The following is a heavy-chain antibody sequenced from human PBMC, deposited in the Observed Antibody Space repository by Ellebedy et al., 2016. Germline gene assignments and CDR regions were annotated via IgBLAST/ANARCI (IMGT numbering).Heavy chain of an antibody. D-gene: IGHD2-15*01. V-gene: IGHV3-13*01. CDR3: ARTHAAFDAFDI. Sequence: SVRGRFTISRQDAKNSFYLQMNNLQAGDTAVYYCARTHAAFDAFDIWGKGTTVTVSS. J-gene: IGHJ3*02.